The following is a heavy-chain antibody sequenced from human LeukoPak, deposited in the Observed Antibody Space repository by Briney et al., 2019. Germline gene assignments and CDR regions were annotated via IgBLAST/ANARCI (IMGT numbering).Heavy chain of an antibody. CDR3: ARGHSSGYYLDY. Sequence: SETLSLTCAVYGGSFSGYYWSWIRQPPGKGLEWIGEINHSGSTNYNPSLKSRVTISVDTSKNHFSLKLSSVSAADTAVYYCARGHSSGYYLDYWGQGTLVTVSS. D-gene: IGHD3-22*01. CDR2: INHSGST. J-gene: IGHJ4*02. V-gene: IGHV4-34*01. CDR1: GGSFSGYY.